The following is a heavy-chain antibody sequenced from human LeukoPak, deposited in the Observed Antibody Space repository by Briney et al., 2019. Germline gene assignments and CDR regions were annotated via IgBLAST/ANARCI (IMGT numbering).Heavy chain of an antibody. J-gene: IGHJ4*02. D-gene: IGHD6-19*01. CDR3: ARHDSGWYATFDY. CDR1: GGSISSGGYY. V-gene: IGHV4-30-2*01. Sequence: SETLSLTCTVSGGSISSGGYYWSWIRQPPGKGLEWIGYIYHSGSTYYNPSLKSRVTISVDRSKNQFSLKLSSVTAADTAVYYCARHDSGWYATFDYWGQGTLVTVSS. CDR2: IYHSGST.